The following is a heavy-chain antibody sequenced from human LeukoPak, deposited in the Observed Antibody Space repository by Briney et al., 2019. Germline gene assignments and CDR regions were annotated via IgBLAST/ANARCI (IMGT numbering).Heavy chain of an antibody. V-gene: IGHV1-2*02. CDR2: INPNSGGT. CDR1: GYTFTGYY. D-gene: IGHD3-3*01. CDR3: AKVLTYYDFWSGSFYFDY. Sequence: ASVKVSCKASGYTFTGYYMHWVRQAPGQGLEWMGWINPNSGGTNYAQKFQGRVTMTRDASISTAYMELSRLRSDDTAVYYCAKVLTYYDFWSGSFYFDYWGQGTLVTVSS. J-gene: IGHJ4*02.